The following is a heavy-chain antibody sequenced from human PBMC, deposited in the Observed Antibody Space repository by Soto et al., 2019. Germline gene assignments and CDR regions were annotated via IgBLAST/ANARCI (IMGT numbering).Heavy chain of an antibody. J-gene: IGHJ6*02. CDR2: INPNSGGT. CDR3: ARDLEPLLWFGKSPSGYYYGMDV. Sequence: ASVKVSCKASGYTFTGYYMHWVRQAPGQGLEWMGWINPNSGGTNYAQKFQGWVTMTRDTSISTAYMELSRLRSDDTAVYYCARDLEPLLWFGKSPSGYYYGMDVWGQGTTVTVSS. V-gene: IGHV1-2*04. D-gene: IGHD3-10*01. CDR1: GYTFTGYY.